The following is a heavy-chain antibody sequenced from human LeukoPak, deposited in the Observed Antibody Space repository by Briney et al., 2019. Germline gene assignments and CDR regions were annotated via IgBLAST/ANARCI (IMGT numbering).Heavy chain of an antibody. CDR3: ARDRYCSGGSCYLDY. Sequence: GGSLRLSCAASGFTFTTYCMSWVRQAPGKGPECVANTKQDGSEKYYVDSVKGRFTISRDKANNSLYLQMNSLRAEDTAVYYCARDRYCSGGSCYLDYWGQGTLVTVSS. CDR1: GFTFTTYC. J-gene: IGHJ4*02. V-gene: IGHV3-7*04. D-gene: IGHD2-15*01. CDR2: TKQDGSEK.